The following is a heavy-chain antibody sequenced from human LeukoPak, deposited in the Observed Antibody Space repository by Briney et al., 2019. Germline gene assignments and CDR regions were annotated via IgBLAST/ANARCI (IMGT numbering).Heavy chain of an antibody. J-gene: IGHJ4*02. D-gene: IGHD2-15*01. Sequence: QTLSLTCPISGDTVSSNIAAWNWIRQPPSRGLEWLGRTYYRSKWNNDYAVSVKSRISINPDTSNNQFSLQLNSVTPEDTAVYYCARDLCSGGSCYWRFDYWGQGTLVTVPS. CDR3: ARDLCSGGSCYWRFDY. V-gene: IGHV6-1*01. CDR1: GDTVSSNIAA. CDR2: TYYRSKWNN.